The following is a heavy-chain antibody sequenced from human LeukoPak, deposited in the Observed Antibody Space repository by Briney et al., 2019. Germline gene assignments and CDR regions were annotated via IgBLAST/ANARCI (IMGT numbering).Heavy chain of an antibody. CDR2: IYYSGST. D-gene: IGHD3-10*01. CDR1: GGSISSSSYY. Sequence: SETLSLTCTVSGGSISSSSYYWGWIRQPPGKGLEWIGSIYYSGSTYYNPSLKSRVTISVDTSKNQFSLKLSSVTAADTAVYYCASLSITMVRGVMGFDPWGQGTLVTVSS. V-gene: IGHV4-39*07. CDR3: ASLSITMVRGVMGFDP. J-gene: IGHJ5*02.